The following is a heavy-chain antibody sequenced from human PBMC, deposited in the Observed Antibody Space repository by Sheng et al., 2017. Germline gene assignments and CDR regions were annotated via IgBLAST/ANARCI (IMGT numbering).Heavy chain of an antibody. CDR2: ISWDGSAT. D-gene: IGHD3-3*02. Sequence: VQLVESGGGVIQPGRSLRLSCATSGFTFDDHGMHWVRQGPGKGLEWVSFISWDGSATYYAESVKGRFTISRDNTKKSLHLQMNSLRREDTALYFCVKDLRTHFYGLDVWDQGP. CDR1: GFTFDDHG. J-gene: IGHJ6*02. CDR3: VKDLRTHFYGLDV. V-gene: IGHV3-43D*04.